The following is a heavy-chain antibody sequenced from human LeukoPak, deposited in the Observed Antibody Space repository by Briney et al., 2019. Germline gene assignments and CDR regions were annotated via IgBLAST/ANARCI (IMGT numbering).Heavy chain of an antibody. V-gene: IGHV3-7*05. CDR1: GFTFSTYW. Sequence: PGGSLRVSCAASGFTFSTYWMTWVRQAPGKGLEWVANINQDGTEKNYVDSVKGRFTISRDNADNSLYLQMRSLRAEDTAMYYCARYSKLGMMDYWGQGTLVTVSS. J-gene: IGHJ4*02. CDR2: INQDGTEK. D-gene: IGHD7-27*01. CDR3: ARYSKLGMMDY.